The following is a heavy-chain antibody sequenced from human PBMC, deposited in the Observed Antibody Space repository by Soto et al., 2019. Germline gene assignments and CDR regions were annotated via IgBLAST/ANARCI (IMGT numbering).Heavy chain of an antibody. J-gene: IGHJ5*02. CDR3: VRASYDILTGTLTKTPPTFDP. Sequence: SLRLSCAASGFTFSSYGIHWVRQAPGKGLEWVAVIWYDGSNKYYADSVKGRFTISRDNSKNTLYLKMNSLRAEDTAVYYCVRASYDILTGTLTKTPPTFDPWGQGTLVTVSS. D-gene: IGHD3-9*01. CDR2: IWYDGSNK. V-gene: IGHV3-33*01. CDR1: GFTFSSYG.